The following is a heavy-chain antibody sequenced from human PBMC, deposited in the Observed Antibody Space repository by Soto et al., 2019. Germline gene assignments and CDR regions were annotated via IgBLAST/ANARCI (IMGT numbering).Heavy chain of an antibody. CDR3: AREGSTVTTNFYYYYYYMDV. J-gene: IGHJ6*03. Sequence: PSETLSLTCTVSGGSISSGGYYWSWIRQHPGKGLEWIGYIYYSGSTYYNPSLKSRVTISVDTSKNQFSLKLSSVTAADTAVYYCAREGSTVTTNFYYYYYYMDVWGKGTTVTVSS. V-gene: IGHV4-31*03. CDR2: IYYSGST. CDR1: GGSISSGGYY. D-gene: IGHD4-17*01.